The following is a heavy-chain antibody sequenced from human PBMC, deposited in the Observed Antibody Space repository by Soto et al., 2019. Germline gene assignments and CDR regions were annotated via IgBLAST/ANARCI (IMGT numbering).Heavy chain of an antibody. Sequence: QVQLQESGPGLVKPSQTLSLTCTVSGGSISSGDYYWSWIRQPPGKGLEWIGYVYYSGSTYYNPSLKSRVTISVDTSKNQFSLKLSSVTAADTAVYYCASRPYYSDSSGPTDYWGQGTLVTVSS. CDR2: VYYSGST. J-gene: IGHJ4*02. CDR3: ASRPYYSDSSGPTDY. V-gene: IGHV4-30-4*01. CDR1: GGSISSGDYY. D-gene: IGHD3-22*01.